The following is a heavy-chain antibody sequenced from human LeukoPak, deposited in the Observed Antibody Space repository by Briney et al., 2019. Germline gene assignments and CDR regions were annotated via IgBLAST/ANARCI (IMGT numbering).Heavy chain of an antibody. D-gene: IGHD6-19*01. Sequence: GGSLRLSCAASGFTFPIYAMSWVRQAPGKGLEWVSAISGSGASTYYADSVKGRFTISRDNSKNTLYLQMNSLRAEDTALYYCAKTASSGWLDYFDYWGQGTLVTVSS. CDR3: AKTASSGWLDYFDY. CDR1: GFTFPIYA. CDR2: ISGSGAST. J-gene: IGHJ4*02. V-gene: IGHV3-23*01.